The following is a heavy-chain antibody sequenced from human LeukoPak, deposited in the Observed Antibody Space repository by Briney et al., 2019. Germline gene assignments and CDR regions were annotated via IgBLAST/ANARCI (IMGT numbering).Heavy chain of an antibody. J-gene: IGHJ1*01. CDR2: INPNSGGT. V-gene: IGHV1-2*02. CDR3: ARVGQQRQYGARH. Sequence: ASVKVSCKASGYTFTGYYMHWVRQAPGQGLEWMAWINPNSGGTNYAQKFQGRVTMTRDTSISTAYMELSRLRSDDTAVYYCARVGQQRQYGARHWGQGTLVTVSS. D-gene: IGHD6-13*01. CDR1: GYTFTGYY.